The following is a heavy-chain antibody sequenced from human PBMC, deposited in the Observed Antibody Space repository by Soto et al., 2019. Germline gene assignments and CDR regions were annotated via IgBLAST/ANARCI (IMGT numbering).Heavy chain of an antibody. CDR1: GGPITTTTW. D-gene: IGHD3-16*01. V-gene: IGHV4-4*02. J-gene: IGHJ6*02. Sequence: QVQLQESGPGLVKPSETLSLTCAVSGGPITTTTWWAWVRLPPGKGLEWIGDLHHDGTTNYNPSLESRITMSLDKSNNHCSLKLTSVTAADTAIYYCATQTISYTWGVWGRGTTVTVSS. CDR2: LHHDGTT. CDR3: ATQTISYTWGV.